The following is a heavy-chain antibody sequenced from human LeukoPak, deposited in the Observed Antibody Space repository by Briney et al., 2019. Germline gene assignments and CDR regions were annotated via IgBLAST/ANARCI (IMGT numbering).Heavy chain of an antibody. CDR3: ARGEIDVVVPNWFDT. Sequence: ASVKVSCKTSGYTFTDYYMHWVRQAPGQRLEWMGWINSNSGGTNYAQKFQGRVTMTRDTSISTAYIELTRLRSDDTAVYYCARGEIDVVVPNWFDTWGQGTLVTVSS. CDR2: INSNSGGT. J-gene: IGHJ5*02. D-gene: IGHD2-2*01. CDR1: GYTFTDYY. V-gene: IGHV1-2*02.